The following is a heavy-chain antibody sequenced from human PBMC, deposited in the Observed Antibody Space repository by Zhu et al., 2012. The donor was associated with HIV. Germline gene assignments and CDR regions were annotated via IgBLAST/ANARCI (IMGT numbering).Heavy chain of an antibody. V-gene: IGHV3-30*02. Sequence: VQLVESGGGVVQPGGSLRLSCAVSGSTFFTYGMHWVRQAPGKGLEWVAFIQSDGGNKYYADSVKGRFTISRDNSKNTLYLQMNNVRAEDTAVYNCAKGHPENYYDPSGRELFDYLGQGTLVTVSS. CDR1: GSTFFTYG. CDR3: AKGHPENYYDPSGRELFDY. D-gene: IGHD3-22*01. CDR2: IQSDGGNK. J-gene: IGHJ4*02.